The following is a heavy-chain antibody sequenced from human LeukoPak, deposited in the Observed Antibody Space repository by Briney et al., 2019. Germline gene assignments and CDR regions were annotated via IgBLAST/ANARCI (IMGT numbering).Heavy chain of an antibody. CDR3: ARGVFSSNYDYVWGSYRSDAFYI. CDR2: ISAYNGNT. J-gene: IGHJ3*02. Sequence: GASVKVSCKASGYTFPSYGISWVRQAAGKGLAWMGWISAYNGNTKYAQKIQGRVTMTTDTSTSTAYMERRSLRSDDTGVYYCARGVFSSNYDYVWGSYRSDAFYIWGQGAMVTVSS. D-gene: IGHD3-16*02. V-gene: IGHV1-18*01. CDR1: GYTFPSYG.